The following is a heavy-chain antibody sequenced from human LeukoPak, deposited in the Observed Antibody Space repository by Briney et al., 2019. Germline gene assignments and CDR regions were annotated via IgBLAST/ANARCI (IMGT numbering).Heavy chain of an antibody. D-gene: IGHD3-10*01. CDR1: GFTFSSYW. V-gene: IGHV3-7*01. CDR2: IKQDGSEK. J-gene: IGHJ4*02. Sequence: GGSLRLSCAASGFTFSSYWMSWVRQAPGKGLEWVANIKQDGSEKYYVDSVKGRFTISRDNAKNSLYPQMNSLRAEDTAVYYCAREELLWFHSIDYWGQGTLVTVSS. CDR3: AREELLWFHSIDY.